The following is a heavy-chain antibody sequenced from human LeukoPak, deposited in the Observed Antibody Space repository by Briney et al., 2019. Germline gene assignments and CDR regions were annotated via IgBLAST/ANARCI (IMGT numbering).Heavy chain of an antibody. CDR1: GFTFSSYW. D-gene: IGHD6-13*01. J-gene: IGHJ4*02. Sequence: GSLRLSCEASGFTFSSYWMHWVRQIPGKGLEWIGEINHSGSTDYNPSLKSRVTISVDTSKNQFSLKLSSVIAADTAVYYCAREIGSSWYYGILYYFDYWGQGTLVTVSS. CDR3: AREIGSSWYYGILYYFDY. CDR2: INHSGST. V-gene: IGHV4-34*01.